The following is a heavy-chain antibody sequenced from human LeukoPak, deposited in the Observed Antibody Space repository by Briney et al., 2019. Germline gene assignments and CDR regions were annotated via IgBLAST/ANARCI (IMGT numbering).Heavy chain of an antibody. CDR3: ARSEHYYDSSGYYPLGSSIWDY. Sequence: SSETLSLTCTVSGGSISSTSYYWSWIRQPAGKGLEWIGHIYTTGSTNYNPSLKSRVTISLDTSKNQFSLKLSSVTAADTAVYYCARSEHYYDSSGYYPLGSSIWDYWGQGTLVTVSS. CDR2: IYTTGST. D-gene: IGHD3-22*01. V-gene: IGHV4-61*09. CDR1: GGSISSTSYY. J-gene: IGHJ4*02.